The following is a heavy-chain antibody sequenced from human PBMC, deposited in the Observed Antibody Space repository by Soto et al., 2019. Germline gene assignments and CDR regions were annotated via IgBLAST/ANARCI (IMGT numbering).Heavy chain of an antibody. CDR2: IYYSGST. CDR1: GGSVSSGSYY. J-gene: IGHJ1*01. V-gene: IGHV4-61*01. Sequence: SETLSLTCTVSGGSVSSGSYYWSWIRQPPGKGLEWIGYIYYSGSTNYNPSLKSRVTISVDTSKNQFSLKLSSVTAADTAVYYCARDPGGYSSSWPEYFQHWGQGTLVTVSS. CDR3: ARDPGGYSSSWPEYFQH. D-gene: IGHD6-13*01.